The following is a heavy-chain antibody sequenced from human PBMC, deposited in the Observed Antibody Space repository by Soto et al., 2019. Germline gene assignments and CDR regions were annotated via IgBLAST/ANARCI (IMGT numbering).Heavy chain of an antibody. Sequence: PSETLSLTCAVYGGSFSGHYWSWIRQPPGKGLEWIGEIYHSGSTNYNPSLKSRVTISVDKSKNQFSLKLSSVTAADTAVYYCARAYSGMDVWGKGTTVTVSS. CDR1: GGSFSGHY. CDR2: IYHSGST. J-gene: IGHJ6*03. CDR3: ARAYSGMDV. D-gene: IGHD3-10*01. V-gene: IGHV4-34*01.